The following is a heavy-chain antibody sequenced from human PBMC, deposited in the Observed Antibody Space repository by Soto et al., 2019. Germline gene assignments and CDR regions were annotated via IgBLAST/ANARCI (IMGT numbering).Heavy chain of an antibody. D-gene: IGHD3-9*01. CDR3: ARAYYDILTGHRHRDY. CDR1: GGSISSGGYY. CDR2: IYYSGGT. V-gene: IGHV4-31*03. J-gene: IGHJ4*02. Sequence: SETLSLTCTVSGGSISSGGYYWSWIRPHPGKGLEWIGYIYYSGGTYYNPSLRSRVTISVDTSKNQFSLKLSSVTAADTAVYYCARAYYDILTGHRHRDYWGQGTLVTVSS.